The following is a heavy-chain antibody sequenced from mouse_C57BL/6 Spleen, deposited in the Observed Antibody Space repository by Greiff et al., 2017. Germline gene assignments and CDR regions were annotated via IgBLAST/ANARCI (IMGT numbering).Heavy chain of an antibody. V-gene: IGHV1-69*01. Sequence: QVQLQQPGAELVMPGASVKLSCKASGYTFTSYWMHWVKQRPGHGLEWIGEIDPSDSYTNYNQKFKGKSTLTVDKSSSTAYMQLSSLTSEDSAVYYGARIYDHWYFDVWGTGTTVTVSS. CDR3: ARIYDHWYFDV. CDR1: GYTFTSYW. J-gene: IGHJ1*03. D-gene: IGHD2-3*01. CDR2: IDPSDSYT.